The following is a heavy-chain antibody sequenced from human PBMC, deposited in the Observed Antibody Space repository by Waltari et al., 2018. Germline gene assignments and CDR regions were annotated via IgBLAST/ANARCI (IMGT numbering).Heavy chain of an antibody. V-gene: IGHV4-38-2*01. J-gene: IGHJ4*02. Sequence: QVQLQESGPGLVKPSETLSLTCAVSGYSISRDYYWGWIRQPPGKGLEWIGSIYHSGSTYYNPSLKSRVTISVDTSKNQFSLKLSSVTAADTAVYYCASMHYGSGSIDYWGQGTLVTVSS. D-gene: IGHD3-10*01. CDR1: GYSISRDYY. CDR2: IYHSGST. CDR3: ASMHYGSGSIDY.